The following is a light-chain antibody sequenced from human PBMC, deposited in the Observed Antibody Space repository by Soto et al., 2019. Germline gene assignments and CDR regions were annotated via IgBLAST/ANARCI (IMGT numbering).Light chain of an antibody. CDR2: AAS. Sequence: DIQVTQSPSSLSASVGDRVTITCRASQSISSYLNWYQQKPGKAPKLLIYAASSLQSGVPSRFSGSGSGTDVTLTISSLQPEDFATYYGQQSYSIPLTFGQGTRVDIK. CDR3: QQSYSIPLT. CDR1: QSISSY. V-gene: IGKV1-39*01. J-gene: IGKJ1*01.